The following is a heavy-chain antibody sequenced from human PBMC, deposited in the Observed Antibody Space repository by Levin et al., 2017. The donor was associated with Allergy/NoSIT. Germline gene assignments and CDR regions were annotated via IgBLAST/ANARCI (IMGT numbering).Heavy chain of an antibody. D-gene: IGHD6-13*01. V-gene: IGHV4-34*01. CDR1: GGSFSGYY. CDR2: INHSGST. Sequence: PSETLSLTCAVYGGSFSGYYWSWIRQPPGKGLEWIGEINHSGSTNYNPSLKSRVTISVDTSKNQFSLKLSSVTAADTAVYYCARSSSWSFFDYWGQGTLVTVSS. CDR3: ARSSSWSFFDY. J-gene: IGHJ4*02.